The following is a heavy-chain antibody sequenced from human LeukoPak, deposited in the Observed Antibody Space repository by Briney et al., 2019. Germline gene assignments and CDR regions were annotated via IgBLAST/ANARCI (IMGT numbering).Heavy chain of an antibody. CDR3: ANTGGYWRGGSCYTDFCDP. V-gene: IGHV1-2*02. D-gene: IGHD2-15*01. Sequence: GASVKVSCKPSGYTFTGYDIRWVRQAPGQGLEWMGWINPNSGGTKYAQKFQGRVTMTTDTSTSTAYIELSTLRSDDTAVYYCANTGGYWRGGSCYTDFCDPWGERTLVSLPS. CDR1: GYTFTGYD. CDR2: INPNSGGT. J-gene: IGHJ5*02.